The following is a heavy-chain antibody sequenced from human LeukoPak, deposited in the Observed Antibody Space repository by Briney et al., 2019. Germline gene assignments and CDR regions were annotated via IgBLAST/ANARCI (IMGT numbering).Heavy chain of an antibody. V-gene: IGHV4-59*08. Sequence: SETLSLTCTVSGGSINSYYWSWIRQPPGKGLEWIGSIYYSGSTSYNPSLKSRVTISVDTSKKLFSLKLSSVTAADTAVYYCAASDGYNPFDHWGQGTLVTVSS. CDR3: AASDGYNPFDH. CDR1: GGSINSYY. D-gene: IGHD5-24*01. CDR2: IYYSGST. J-gene: IGHJ4*02.